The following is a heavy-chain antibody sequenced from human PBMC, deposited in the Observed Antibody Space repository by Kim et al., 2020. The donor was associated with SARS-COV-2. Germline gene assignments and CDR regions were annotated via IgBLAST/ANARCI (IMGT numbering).Heavy chain of an antibody. CDR3: AKDRGGSGSYLDPAYGMDV. D-gene: IGHD1-26*01. V-gene: IGHV3-30*18. CDR1: GFTFSSYG. CDR2: ISYDGSNK. J-gene: IGHJ6*02. Sequence: GGSLRLSCAASGFTFSSYGMHWVRQAPGKGLEWVAVISYDGSNKYYADSVKGRFTISRDNSKNTLYLQMNSLRAEDTAVYYCAKDRGGSGSYLDPAYGMDVWGQGTTVTVSS.